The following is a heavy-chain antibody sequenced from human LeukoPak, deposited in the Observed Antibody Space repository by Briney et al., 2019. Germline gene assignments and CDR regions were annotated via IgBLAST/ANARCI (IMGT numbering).Heavy chain of an antibody. D-gene: IGHD4-17*01. Sequence: GGSLRLSCAAAGLTFTSNTMSWVRQAPGKGLEWVSAFIGRGGTYYADSVRGRFTISRDNSKNTLYLQMSSLRAEDTALYYCATLYGDYGAYWGQGTLVTVSS. CDR2: FIGRGGT. CDR3: ATLYGDYGAY. CDR1: GLTFTSNT. V-gene: IGHV3-23*01. J-gene: IGHJ4*02.